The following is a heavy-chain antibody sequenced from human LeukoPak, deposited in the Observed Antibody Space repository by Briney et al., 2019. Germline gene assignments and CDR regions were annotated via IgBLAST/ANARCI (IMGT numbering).Heavy chain of an antibody. CDR2: ISSSSSYI. J-gene: IGHJ4*02. CDR1: GFTFSSYS. D-gene: IGHD3-16*01. V-gene: IGHV3-21*01. Sequence: PGGSLRLSCAASGFTFSSYSMNWVRQAPGKGLEWVSSISSSSSYIYYADSVKGRFTISRDNAKNSLYLQMNSLRAEDTAVYYCARTNYDYVWGSSVLDNRKKNYFDYWGQGTLVTVSS. CDR3: ARTNYDYVWGSSVLDNRKKNYFDY.